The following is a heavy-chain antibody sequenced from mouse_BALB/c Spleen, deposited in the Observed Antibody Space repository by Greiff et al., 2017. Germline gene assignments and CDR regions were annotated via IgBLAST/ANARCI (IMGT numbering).Heavy chain of an antibody. J-gene: IGHJ1*01. V-gene: IGHV2-9*02. CDR2: IWAGGST. D-gene: IGHD2-10*01. Sequence: VKLMESGPGLVAPSQSLSITCTVSGFSLTSYGVHWVRQPPGKGLEWLGVIWAGGSTNYNSALMSRLSISKDNSKSQVFLKMNSLQTDDTAMYYCARAYYGNYGGYFDVWGAGTTVTVSS. CDR3: ARAYYGNYGGYFDV. CDR1: GFSLTSYG.